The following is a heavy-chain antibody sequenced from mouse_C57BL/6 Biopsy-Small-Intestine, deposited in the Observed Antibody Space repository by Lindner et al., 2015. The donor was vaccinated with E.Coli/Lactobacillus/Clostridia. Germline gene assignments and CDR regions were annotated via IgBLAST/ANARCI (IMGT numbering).Heavy chain of an antibody. CDR2: IYPRSDST. J-gene: IGHJ3*01. D-gene: IGHD2-2*01. V-gene: IGHV1-81*01. CDR3: ARKGDDSGSFAF. CDR1: GYSLTSYD. Sequence: VQLQESGAELARPGASVKLSCKASGYSLTSYDITWVKQRPGQGLEWIGEIYPRSDSTYYNENFKGKATLTADTSSSTAYMELRSLTSEDSAVYFCARKGDDSGSFAFWGQGTLVTVSA.